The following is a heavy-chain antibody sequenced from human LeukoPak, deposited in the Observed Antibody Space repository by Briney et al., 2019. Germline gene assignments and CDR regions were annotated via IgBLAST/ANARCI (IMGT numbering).Heavy chain of an antibody. CDR3: ARGRRTDFPNYYYYYMDV. V-gene: IGHV4-4*09. D-gene: IGHD3-3*01. Sequence: SETLSLTCTVSGGSISSYYWSWIRQPPGKGLEWIGYIYTSGSTNYNPSLKSRVTISVDTSKNQFSLKLSSVTAADTAVYYCARGRRTDFPNYYYYYMDVWGKGTTVTVSS. CDR1: GGSISSYY. J-gene: IGHJ6*03. CDR2: IYTSGST.